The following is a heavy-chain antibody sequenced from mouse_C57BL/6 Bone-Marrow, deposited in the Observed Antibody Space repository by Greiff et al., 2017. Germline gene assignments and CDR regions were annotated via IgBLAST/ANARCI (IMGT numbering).Heavy chain of an antibody. CDR3: TTSHYYGSSYDAMDY. Sequence: VQLKESGAELVRPGASVKLSCTASGFNIKDDYMHWVKQRPEQGLEWIGWIDPENGDTEYASKFQGKATITADTSSNTAYLQLSSLTSEDTAVYYCTTSHYYGSSYDAMDYWGQGTSVTVSS. V-gene: IGHV14-4*01. CDR1: GFNIKDDY. CDR2: IDPENGDT. D-gene: IGHD1-1*01. J-gene: IGHJ4*01.